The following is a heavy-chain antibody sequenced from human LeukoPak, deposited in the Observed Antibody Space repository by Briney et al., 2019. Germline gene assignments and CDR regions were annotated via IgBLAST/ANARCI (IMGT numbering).Heavy chain of an antibody. Sequence: PSETLSLTCTVSGGSISSGDYYWSWIRQPPGKGLEWIGYIYSSGSTYYNPSLKSRVTISVDTSKNQFSLKLSSVTAADTAVYYCARDQKYYYDSSGNFWGQGTMVTVSS. CDR1: GGSISSGDYY. CDR2: IYSSGST. CDR3: ARDQKYYYDSSGNF. V-gene: IGHV4-30-4*08. J-gene: IGHJ3*01. D-gene: IGHD3-22*01.